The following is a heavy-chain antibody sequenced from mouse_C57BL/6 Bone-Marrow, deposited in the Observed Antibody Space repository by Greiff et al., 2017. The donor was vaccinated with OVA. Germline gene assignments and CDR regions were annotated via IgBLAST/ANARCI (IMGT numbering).Heavy chain of an antibody. D-gene: IGHD2-2*01. CDR2: IWGDGST. CDR3: ATGKIYYGYERGAWFAY. J-gene: IGHJ3*01. V-gene: IGHV2-3*01. Sequence: VKLVESGPGLVAPSQSLSITCTVSGFSFTSYGVSWVRQPPGKGLEWLGVIWGDGSTNYHSALISRLSISKDNSTSQVFLKLNSLQTDDTATYYCATGKIYYGYERGAWFAYWGQGTLVTVSA. CDR1: GFSFTSYG.